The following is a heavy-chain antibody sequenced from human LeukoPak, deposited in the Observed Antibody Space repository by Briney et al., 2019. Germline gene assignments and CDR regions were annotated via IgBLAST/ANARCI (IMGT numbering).Heavy chain of an antibody. CDR3: ARDVRYYYDSSGYYGIDY. Sequence: GGSLRLSCAASGFTFSSYSMNWVRQAPGKGLEWVSHISSSSSTIHYADSVKGRFTISRDNAKNSLYLQMNSLRAEDTAVYYCARDVRYYYDSSGYYGIDYWGQGTLVTVSS. D-gene: IGHD3-22*01. CDR1: GFTFSSYS. J-gene: IGHJ4*02. V-gene: IGHV3-48*01. CDR2: ISSSSSTI.